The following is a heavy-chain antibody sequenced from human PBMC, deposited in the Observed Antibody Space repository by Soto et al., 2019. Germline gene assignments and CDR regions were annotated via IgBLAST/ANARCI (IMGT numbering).Heavy chain of an antibody. CDR1: GGTFSSYA. J-gene: IGHJ4*02. CDR2: IIPIFGTA. Sequence: SVKVSCKASGGTFSSYAISWVRQAPGQGLEWMGGIIPIFGTANYAQKFQGRVTMTADESTSTVYMELSSLRSEDTAVYYCASSSASSAMYYFDSWGQGTLVTVSS. CDR3: ASSSASSAMYYFDS. D-gene: IGHD2-2*01. V-gene: IGHV1-69*13.